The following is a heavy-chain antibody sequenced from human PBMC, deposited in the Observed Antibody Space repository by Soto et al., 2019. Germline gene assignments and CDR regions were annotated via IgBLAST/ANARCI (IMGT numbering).Heavy chain of an antibody. CDR1: GFTFDDYA. J-gene: IGHJ4*02. CDR3: AKENYGYHFDY. D-gene: IGHD5-18*01. Sequence: GGSLRLSCAASGFTFDDYAMHWVRQAPGKGLEWVSGISWNSGSIGYADSVKGRFTISRDNTKNSLYLQMNSLRAEDTALYYCAKENYGYHFDYWGQGTLVTVSS. CDR2: ISWNSGSI. V-gene: IGHV3-9*01.